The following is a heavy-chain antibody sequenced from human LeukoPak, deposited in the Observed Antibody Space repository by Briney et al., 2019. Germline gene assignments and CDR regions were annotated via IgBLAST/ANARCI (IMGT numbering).Heavy chain of an antibody. D-gene: IGHD3-16*01. CDR3: SRDFGGH. Sequence: PGGSLRLSCAASGFTFSSYWMSWIRQAPGKGLEWVANIKEDGSEKNYVDSVKGRFTISRDNAKNSLYLQMNNLRAEDTAVYSCSRDFGGHWGQGTMVTVSS. V-gene: IGHV3-7*01. J-gene: IGHJ3*01. CDR1: GFTFSSYW. CDR2: IKEDGSEK.